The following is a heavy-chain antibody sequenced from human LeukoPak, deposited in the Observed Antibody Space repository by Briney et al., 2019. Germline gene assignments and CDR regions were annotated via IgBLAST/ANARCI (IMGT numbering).Heavy chain of an antibody. V-gene: IGHV3-21*01. D-gene: IGHD3-10*01. J-gene: IGHJ4*02. CDR3: ASEERHYYGSGSPPTDY. CDR2: ISSSSSYI. Sequence: GGSLRLSCAASGFTFSSYSMNWVRQAPGKGLEWVSSISSSSSYIYYADSVKGRFTISRDNAKNSLYLQMNSLRAEDTAVYYCASEERHYYGSGSPPTDYWGQGTLVTVSS. CDR1: GFTFSSYS.